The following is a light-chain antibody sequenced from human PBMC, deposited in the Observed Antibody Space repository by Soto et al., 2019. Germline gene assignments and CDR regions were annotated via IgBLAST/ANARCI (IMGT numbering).Light chain of an antibody. CDR1: QSVDSAF. V-gene: IGKV3-20*01. J-gene: IGKJ1*01. Sequence: EIVLTQSPGSLSLSLGERATLSCRASQSVDSAFFAWYQQKPGQPPRLLMYGASRRATGIPDRFSCSGSGTDFTTTISRLEPEDFAVYYCQQYASSLTFGQGTKVEI. CDR3: QQYASSLT. CDR2: GAS.